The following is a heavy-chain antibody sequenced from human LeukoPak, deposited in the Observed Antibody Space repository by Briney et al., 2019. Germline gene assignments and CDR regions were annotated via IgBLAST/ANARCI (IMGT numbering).Heavy chain of an antibody. V-gene: IGHV4-59*11. CDR1: GGSISSHY. CDR2: IYHSGST. D-gene: IGHD6-6*01. J-gene: IGHJ3*02. CDR3: AGQLHDAFDI. Sequence: SETLSLTCTVSGGSISSHYWNWIRQSPGKGLEWIGYIYHSGSTNYSPSLKRRVTMSVDTSKNQFSLKLSSVTAADTAVYYCAGQLHDAFDIWGQGTMVTVSS.